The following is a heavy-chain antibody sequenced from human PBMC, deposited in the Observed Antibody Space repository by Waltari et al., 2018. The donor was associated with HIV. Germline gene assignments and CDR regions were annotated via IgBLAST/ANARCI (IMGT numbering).Heavy chain of an antibody. J-gene: IGHJ4*02. CDR3: ARTFRGKGFDY. Sequence: QVQLQESGPGLVKPSETLSLSCTVSNGSISSYYWSWIRQPPGKGLEWIGYIYYSGSTSYNPSLKSRVTISVDTSKNQVSLNLSSVTAADTAVYYCARTFRGKGFDYWGQGTLVSVSS. D-gene: IGHD3-16*01. CDR1: NGSISSYY. V-gene: IGHV4-59*01. CDR2: IYYSGST.